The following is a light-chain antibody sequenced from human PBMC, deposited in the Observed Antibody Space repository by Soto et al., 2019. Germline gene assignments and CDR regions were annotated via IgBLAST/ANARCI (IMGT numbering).Light chain of an antibody. CDR1: QDISNY. Sequence: DIQMTPSPTSLSSSVGDRVTITCQASQDISNYLNWYQQKPGKAPKVLIYDASNLGTGVPSRFSGSGSGTDFTFSISSLQPEDVATYYCQQYDGLPTFGQGTRLEI. CDR2: DAS. CDR3: QQYDGLPT. V-gene: IGKV1-33*01. J-gene: IGKJ5*01.